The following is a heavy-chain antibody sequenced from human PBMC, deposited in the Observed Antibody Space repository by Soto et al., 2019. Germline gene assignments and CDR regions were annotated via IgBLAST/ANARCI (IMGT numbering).Heavy chain of an antibody. V-gene: IGHV1-69*02. CDR3: ARGCSGGSCYYIFDY. Sequence: SVKVSCKASGGTFSSYTISWVRQAPGQGLEWMGRIIPILGIANYAQKFQGRVTITADKSTSTAYMELSSLRSEDTAVYYCARGCSGGSCYYIFDYWGQGTLVTVSS. J-gene: IGHJ4*02. CDR2: IIPILGIA. D-gene: IGHD2-15*01. CDR1: GGTFSSYT.